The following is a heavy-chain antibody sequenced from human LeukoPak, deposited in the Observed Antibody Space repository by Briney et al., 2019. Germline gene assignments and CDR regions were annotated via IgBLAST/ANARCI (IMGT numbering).Heavy chain of an antibody. CDR1: GFTFSSYA. J-gene: IGHJ5*02. D-gene: IGHD3-10*01. CDR3: AKDAVRGSGRINWFDP. V-gene: IGHV3-23*01. Sequence: GGSLRLSCAASGFTFSSYAMTWVRQAPGKGLEWVSGITGIGGNTYYADSVKGRFTISRDNSKNTLYLQMNSLRAEDTAAYYCAKDAVRGSGRINWFDPWGQGTLVTVSS. CDR2: ITGIGGNT.